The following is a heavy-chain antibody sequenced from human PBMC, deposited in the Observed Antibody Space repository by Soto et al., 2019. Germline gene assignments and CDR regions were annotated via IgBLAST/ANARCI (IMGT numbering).Heavy chain of an antibody. J-gene: IGHJ4*02. Sequence: QVQLQQWGAGLLKPSETLSLTCAVYVGSFSGYYWSWIRQPPGKGLEWIGEINHSGSTNYNPSLKSRVTISVDTSKNQFSLKLSSVTAADTAVYYCARGAMVRGGVTYWGQGTLVTVSS. V-gene: IGHV4-34*01. D-gene: IGHD3-10*01. CDR3: ARGAMVRGGVTY. CDR2: INHSGST. CDR1: VGSFSGYY.